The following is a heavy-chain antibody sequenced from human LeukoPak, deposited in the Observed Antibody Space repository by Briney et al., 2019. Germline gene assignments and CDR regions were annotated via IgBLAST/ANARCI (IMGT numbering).Heavy chain of an antibody. CDR3: ARVGFDPDWFLAGYFDY. V-gene: IGHV5-51*01. CDR1: GYSFTSYW. D-gene: IGHD3-9*01. J-gene: IGHJ4*02. CDR2: IYPGDSDT. Sequence: PGESLKISCKGSGYSFTSYWIGWVRQMPGKGLEWMGIIYPGDSDTRYSPSFQGQVTISADKSISTAYLQWSSLKASDTAMYYCARVGFDPDWFLAGYFDYWGQGTLVTVSS.